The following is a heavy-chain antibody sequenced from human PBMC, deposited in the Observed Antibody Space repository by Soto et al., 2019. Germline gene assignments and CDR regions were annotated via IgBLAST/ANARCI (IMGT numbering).Heavy chain of an antibody. V-gene: IGHV3-48*01. CDR2: ISSSSSVI. CDR1: GGMRGDCA. J-gene: IGHJ6*03. Sequence: LRDSWGTAGGMRGDCAMNWVRKAPGKGLEWVSYISSSSSVIDYADSVKGRFTVSRDNARNSLYLQMNSLRAEDTAVYYCARDLSWGSNWYYYMDVWGKGPTVTVS. CDR3: ARDLSWGSNWYYYMDV. D-gene: IGHD7-27*01.